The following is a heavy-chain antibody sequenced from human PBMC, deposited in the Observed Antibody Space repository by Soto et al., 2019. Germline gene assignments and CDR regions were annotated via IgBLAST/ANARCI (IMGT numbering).Heavy chain of an antibody. Sequence: GGSLRLSCAASGFNFRSYAMGWVRQGPGKGLEWISTIIGSGGSAYYADSVKGRFTISRDNSKNTLYLQMDSLSADDTAVYFCAKKGSPSGDHSNWYFDLWGRGTLVTVSS. D-gene: IGHD7-27*01. J-gene: IGHJ2*01. V-gene: IGHV3-23*01. CDR2: IIGSGGSA. CDR1: GFNFRSYA. CDR3: AKKGSPSGDHSNWYFDL.